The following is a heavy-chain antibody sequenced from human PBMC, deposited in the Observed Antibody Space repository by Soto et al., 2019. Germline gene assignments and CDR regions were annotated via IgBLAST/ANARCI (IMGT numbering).Heavy chain of an antibody. D-gene: IGHD3-3*01. CDR1: GGTFNNHV. J-gene: IGHJ4*02. V-gene: IGHV1-69*01. CDR3: ARDLEFRDGNISHLDY. Sequence: QVQLVQSGTEVKKPGSSVKVSCKASGGTFNNHVFNWVRQAPGQGLEWMGGIIPIFGTPNYVRKFQGRVTITADESTSTLYMELTSLKSEDTDVYYCARDLEFRDGNISHLDYWGQGTLVTVSS. CDR2: IIPIFGTP.